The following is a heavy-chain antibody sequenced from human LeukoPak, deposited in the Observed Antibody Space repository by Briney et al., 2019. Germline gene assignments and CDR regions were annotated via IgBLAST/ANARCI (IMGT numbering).Heavy chain of an antibody. V-gene: IGHV3-21*01. CDR1: GFTFTSYS. Sequence: PGGSLRLSCAASGFTFTSYSMNWVRQAPGKGLEWVSSISGSSKHRYYADSVKGRFTISRDNAKSSLYLQMNSLRAEDTAVYYCVRDMTTVTTRHLQHWGQGTLVTVSS. CDR2: ISGSSKHR. D-gene: IGHD4-17*01. J-gene: IGHJ1*01. CDR3: VRDMTTVTTRHLQH.